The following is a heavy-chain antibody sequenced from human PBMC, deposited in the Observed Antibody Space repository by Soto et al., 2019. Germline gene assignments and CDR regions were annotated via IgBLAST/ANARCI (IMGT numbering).Heavy chain of an antibody. J-gene: IGHJ3*02. CDR2: IYYSGST. CDR1: GGSISSGDYY. Sequence: PSETLSLTCTVSGGSISSGDYYWSWIRQPPGKGLEWIGYIYYSGSTYYNPSLKSRVTISVDTSKNQFSLKLSSVTAADTAVYYCARDRGYYDSSGYYYLDAFDIWGQGTMVTVSS. V-gene: IGHV4-30-4*01. D-gene: IGHD3-22*01. CDR3: ARDRGYYDSSGYYYLDAFDI.